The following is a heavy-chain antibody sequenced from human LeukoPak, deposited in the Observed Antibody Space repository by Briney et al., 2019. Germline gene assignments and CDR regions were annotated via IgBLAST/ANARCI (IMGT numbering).Heavy chain of an antibody. Sequence: GASVKVSCKASGYTFTSYGISWVRQAPGQGLEWMGWISAYNGNTNYAQKLQGRVTMTTDTSTSTAYMELRSLRFDDTAVYYCARDCSSTSCYWTNYYYYYGMDVWGQGTTVTVTS. CDR3: ARDCSSTSCYWTNYYYYYGMDV. CDR1: GYTFTSYG. D-gene: IGHD2-2*01. J-gene: IGHJ6*02. V-gene: IGHV1-18*01. CDR2: ISAYNGNT.